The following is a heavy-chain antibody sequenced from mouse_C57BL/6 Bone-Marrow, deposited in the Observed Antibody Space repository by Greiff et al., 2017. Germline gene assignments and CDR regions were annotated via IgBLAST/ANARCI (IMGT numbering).Heavy chain of an antibody. J-gene: IGHJ2*01. CDR2: ISSGGDYI. V-gene: IGHV5-9-1*02. Sequence: EVKLVESGEGLVKPGGSLKLSCAASGFTFSSYAMSWVRQTPEKRLEWVAYISSGGDYISYADTVKGRFTISRDNARNTLYLQMSSLKSEDTAMYYCTREGYYYGSSYLYYFDYWGQGTTLTVSS. D-gene: IGHD1-1*01. CDR3: TREGYYYGSSYLYYFDY. CDR1: GFTFSSYA.